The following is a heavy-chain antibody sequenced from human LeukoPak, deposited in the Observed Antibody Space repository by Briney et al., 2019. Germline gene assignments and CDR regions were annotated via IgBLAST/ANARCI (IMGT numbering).Heavy chain of an antibody. CDR2: IYSAGNT. CDR3: ARAHDRGYYYGFDY. Sequence: PGGSLRLSCAASGFTFSSYAMSWVRQAPGKGLEWVSVIYSAGNTYYADSVQGRFTMSRENPENTLYLQMNSLRAEDTAVYYCARAHDRGYYYGFDYWGQGTLVTVSS. J-gene: IGHJ4*02. V-gene: IGHV3-66*01. CDR1: GFTFSSYA. D-gene: IGHD3-22*01.